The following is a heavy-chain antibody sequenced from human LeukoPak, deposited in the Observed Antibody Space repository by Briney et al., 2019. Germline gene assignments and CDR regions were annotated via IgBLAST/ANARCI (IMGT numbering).Heavy chain of an antibody. V-gene: IGHV3-30*04. CDR1: GFTFSSYA. J-gene: IGHJ3*02. CDR3: AREHAAANDAFDI. D-gene: IGHD6-25*01. CDR2: ISYDGSNK. Sequence: GGSLRLSCAASGFTFSSYAMHWVRQAPGKGLEWVAVISYDGSNKYYADSVKGRFTISRDNSKNTLYLQMNSLRAEDTAVYYCAREHAAANDAFDIWGQGTMVTVSS.